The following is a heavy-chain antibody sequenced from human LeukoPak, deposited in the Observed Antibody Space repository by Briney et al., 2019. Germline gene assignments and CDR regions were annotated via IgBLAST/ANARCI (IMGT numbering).Heavy chain of an antibody. J-gene: IGHJ4*02. V-gene: IGHV4-39*01. CDR2: VHYSGST. D-gene: IGHD5-12*01. CDR3: SVATQFYYFDY. Sequence: KPSETLSLTCTVSGDSISSSGYYWGWIRQPPGKGLEWIGTVHYSGSTYYNPSLKSRVTISVDTSKNQFSLNLSSVTAADTVVYYCSVATQFYYFDYWGQGTLVTVSS. CDR1: GDSISSSGYY.